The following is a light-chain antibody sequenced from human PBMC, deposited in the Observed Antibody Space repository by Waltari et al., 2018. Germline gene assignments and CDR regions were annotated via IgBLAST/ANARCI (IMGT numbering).Light chain of an antibody. CDR2: DVN. CDR3: YSYAGSSTWV. J-gene: IGLJ3*02. V-gene: IGLV2-23*02. CDR1: SSNVGGYNP. Sequence: QSALSQPASVSGSPGQSITISCTGTSSNVGGYNPVSWYQHHPGKAPKLLISDVNKRPSVVFNRFSGSKSGNPASLTISGLQAENEADYYCYSYAGSSTWVFGGGTNLAVL.